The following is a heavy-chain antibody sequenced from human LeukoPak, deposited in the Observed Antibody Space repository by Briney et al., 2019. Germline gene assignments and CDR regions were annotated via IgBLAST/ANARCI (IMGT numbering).Heavy chain of an antibody. CDR1: GFTFSSPA. CDR2: IGTNGDDT. J-gene: IGHJ4*02. CDR3: FYSAYEG. V-gene: IGHV3-64D*09. D-gene: IGHD5-12*01. Sequence: PGGSLRLSCSASGFTFSSPAMYWVHQAPGKGLEYVSVIGTNGDDTYYADSVKGRFTISRDNSKNTLYLQMSSLRAEDTAVYYCFYSAYEGGGQGTLVSVSS.